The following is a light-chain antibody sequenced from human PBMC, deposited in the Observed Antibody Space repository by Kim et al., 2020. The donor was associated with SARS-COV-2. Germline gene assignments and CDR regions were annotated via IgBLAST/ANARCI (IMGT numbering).Light chain of an antibody. CDR3: SSYTSSSTWV. J-gene: IGLJ3*02. Sequence: GQSFTISCNGTSSDVGDYNYVSWYQQHPGKAPKLMIYDVSSRPSGVSNRFSGSKSGNTAPLTISGLQAEDEADYYCSSYTSSSTWVFGGGTKLTVL. V-gene: IGLV2-14*03. CDR2: DVS. CDR1: SSDVGDYNY.